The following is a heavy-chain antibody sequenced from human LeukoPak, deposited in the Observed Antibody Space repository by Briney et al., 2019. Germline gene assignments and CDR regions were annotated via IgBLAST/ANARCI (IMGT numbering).Heavy chain of an antibody. V-gene: IGHV3-48*03. J-gene: IGHJ4*02. CDR1: GFTFSSYE. CDR2: ISSSGSTI. Sequence: GGSLRLSCAASGFTFSSYEMNWVRQVPGKGLEWVSYISSSGSTIYYADSVKGRFTISRDNAKNSLYLQMNSLRAEDTAVYYCARDRYYYDSSGYLVDYWGQGTLVTVSS. D-gene: IGHD3-22*01. CDR3: ARDRYYYDSSGYLVDY.